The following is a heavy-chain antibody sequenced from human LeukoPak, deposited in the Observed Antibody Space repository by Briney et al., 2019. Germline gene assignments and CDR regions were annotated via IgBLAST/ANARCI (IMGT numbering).Heavy chain of an antibody. Sequence: SETLSLTCGVSGDSISGYYWSWIRRPPEKGLEWIGYIHSSGSTNYSPSLKSRLALSVDTSKNQFSLNLNSVTAADTAVYYCASLLTTVTTEYFQHWGQGTLVTVSS. CDR2: IHSSGST. CDR1: GDSISGYY. V-gene: IGHV4-59*12. CDR3: ASLLTTVTTEYFQH. D-gene: IGHD4-17*01. J-gene: IGHJ1*01.